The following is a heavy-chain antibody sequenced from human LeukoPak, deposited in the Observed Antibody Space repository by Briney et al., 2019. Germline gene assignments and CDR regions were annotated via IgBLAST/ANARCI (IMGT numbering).Heavy chain of an antibody. CDR1: GGSISSSSYY. D-gene: IGHD6-6*01. CDR2: IYYSGST. J-gene: IGHJ4*02. CDR3: ARPYSSSSSFDY. Sequence: PSETLSLTCTVSGGSISSSSYYWGWIRQPPGKGLEWIGSIYYSGSTYYNPSLKSRVTISVDTSKNQFSLKLSSVTAADTAVYYCARPYSSSSSFDYWGQGTLVTVSS. V-gene: IGHV4-39*01.